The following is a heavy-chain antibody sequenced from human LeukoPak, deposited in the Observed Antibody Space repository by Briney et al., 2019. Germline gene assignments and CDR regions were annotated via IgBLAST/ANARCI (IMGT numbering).Heavy chain of an antibody. Sequence: ASVKVSCNASGFTFTSSAMQWVRQARGQRLEWIGWLVVGSGNTNYAQKFQERVTIARDMSTSTAYMELSSLRSEDTAVYYCAASLFDHTLFYYYYGMDVWGQGTTVTVSS. J-gene: IGHJ6*02. CDR3: AASLFDHTLFYYYYGMDV. V-gene: IGHV1-58*02. CDR2: LVVGSGNT. CDR1: GFTFTSSA. D-gene: IGHD3-9*01.